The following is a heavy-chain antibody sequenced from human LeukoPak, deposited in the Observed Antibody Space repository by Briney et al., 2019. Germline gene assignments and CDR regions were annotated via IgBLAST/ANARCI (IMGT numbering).Heavy chain of an antibody. Sequence: GGSLRLSCAASGFTFSSYGMSWVRQAPGKGLEWVSAISGSGGSTYYADSVKGRFTISRDNSKNTLYLQMNSLRAEDTAVYYCAKGNSGWYGLGYFDYWGQGTLVTVSS. CDR2: ISGSGGST. CDR3: AKGNSGWYGLGYFDY. V-gene: IGHV3-23*01. CDR1: GFTFSSYG. J-gene: IGHJ4*02. D-gene: IGHD6-19*01.